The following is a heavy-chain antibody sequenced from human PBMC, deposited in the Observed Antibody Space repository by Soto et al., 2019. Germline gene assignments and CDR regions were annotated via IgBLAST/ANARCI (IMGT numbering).Heavy chain of an antibody. CDR1: GDTVTKYG. CDR2: ISFYNGHT. V-gene: IGHV1-18*01. CDR3: ASAPSIALAGKET. J-gene: IGHJ4*02. D-gene: IGHD6-19*01. Sequence: QVQLVQSGGEVKKPGASVKVSCKASGDTVTKYGISWVRQAPGQGLEWLVWISFYNGHTNYALKFQDRITFTTDTSTSTASMELRSLTSDATAVYYCASAPSIALAGKETWGQGTMVTVSS.